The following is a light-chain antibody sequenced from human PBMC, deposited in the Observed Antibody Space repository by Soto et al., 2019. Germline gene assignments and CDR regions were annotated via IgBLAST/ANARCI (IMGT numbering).Light chain of an antibody. CDR1: QSVRSN. V-gene: IGKV3-15*01. J-gene: IGKJ4*01. CDR3: QQYINWPPLT. Sequence: EIVLTQSPATLSVSPGERATLSCRASQSVRSNLAWYQQKPGQAPRLLIFGASTRATNIPARFSGSGSGTEFTLNISSLQYEDFAVYYCQQYINWPPLTFGGGTKVEIK. CDR2: GAS.